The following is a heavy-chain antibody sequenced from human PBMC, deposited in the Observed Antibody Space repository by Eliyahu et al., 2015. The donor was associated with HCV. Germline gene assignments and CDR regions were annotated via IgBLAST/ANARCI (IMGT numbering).Heavy chain of an antibody. CDR1: GFTFSSYA. J-gene: IGHJ4*02. CDR2: ISYDGSNK. Sequence: QVQLVESGGGVVQPGRSLRLSCAASGFTFSSYAMHWVRQAPGKGLEGVAVISYDGSNKYYADSVKGRFTISRDNSKNTLYLQMNSLRAEDTAVYYCARVYDYVWGSYRSYFDYWGQGTLVTVSS. D-gene: IGHD3-16*02. CDR3: ARVYDYVWGSYRSYFDY. V-gene: IGHV3-30-3*01.